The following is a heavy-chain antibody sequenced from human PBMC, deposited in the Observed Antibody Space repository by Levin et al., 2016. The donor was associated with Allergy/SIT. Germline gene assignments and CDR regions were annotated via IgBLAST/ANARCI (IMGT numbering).Heavy chain of an antibody. CDR2: ISFKSDTI. Sequence: GGSLRLSCTASGFGFSTSSMNWVRQAPGKGLEWISYISFKSDTIYYADSVQGRFTISRDNAKNALFLQMDSLRVEDTAFYYCSRGMGPGAYLIDYWGQGTLVTVSS. CDR3: SRGMGPGAYLIDY. CDR1: GFGFSTSS. D-gene: IGHD2/OR15-2a*01. J-gene: IGHJ4*02. V-gene: IGHV3-48*01.